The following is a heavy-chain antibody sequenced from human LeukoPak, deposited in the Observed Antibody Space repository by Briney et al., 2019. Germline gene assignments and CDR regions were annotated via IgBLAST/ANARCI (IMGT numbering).Heavy chain of an antibody. J-gene: IGHJ4*02. D-gene: IGHD6-19*01. V-gene: IGHV4-39*01. Sequence: SEALSLTCTVSGGSISSSSYYWGWIRQPPGKGLEWIGSIYYSGSTYYNPSLKSRVTISVDTSKNQFSLKLSSVTAADTAVYYCARSDGYSSGWYFDYWGQGTLVTASS. CDR1: GGSISSSSYY. CDR2: IYYSGST. CDR3: ARSDGYSSGWYFDY.